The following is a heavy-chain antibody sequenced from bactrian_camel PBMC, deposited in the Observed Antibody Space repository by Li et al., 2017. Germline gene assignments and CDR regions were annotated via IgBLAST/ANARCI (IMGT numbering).Heavy chain of an antibody. V-gene: IGHV3S54*01. CDR3: AALNETFGARFAWCSDF. CDR1: GETYC. CDR2: IDPDGT. Sequence: QVQLVESGGGSVQAGGSLRLSCVASGETYCVGWFRQAPGKEREEIATIDPDGTRYADSVAGRFTASRDNAKNTLYLQMNSLKPDDTAMYYCAALNETFGARFAWCSDFRGEGTQVTVS. J-gene: IGHJ4*01. D-gene: IGHD1*01.